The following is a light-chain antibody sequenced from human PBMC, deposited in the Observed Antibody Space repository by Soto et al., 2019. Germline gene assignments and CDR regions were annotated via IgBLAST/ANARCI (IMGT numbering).Light chain of an antibody. J-gene: IGKJ1*01. CDR1: QGISND. V-gene: IGKV1-27*01. CDR2: AAS. Sequence: DIQMTQSPSSLSASVGDRVTITCRASQGISNDLAWYQQKPGKVPKHLIYAASTLQSGVPARFSGSGSRTDFTLTISSLQPEDVATYYCQKYNSAPRTFGQGTKVEIK. CDR3: QKYNSAPRT.